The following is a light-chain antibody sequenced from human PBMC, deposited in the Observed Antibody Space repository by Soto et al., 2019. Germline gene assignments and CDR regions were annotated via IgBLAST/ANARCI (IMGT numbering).Light chain of an antibody. CDR3: QQYNNWPPT. CDR2: GAS. CDR1: PSVSSSY. J-gene: IGKJ1*01. V-gene: IGKV3-15*01. Sequence: EIAFTPAPDTPSFSLGERATPSCRASPSVSSSYLAWYRQKPGQAPRLLIYGASTRATGIPARFSGSGSATEFTLTISSLQSEDFAVYYCQQYNNWPPTFGQGTKVDIK.